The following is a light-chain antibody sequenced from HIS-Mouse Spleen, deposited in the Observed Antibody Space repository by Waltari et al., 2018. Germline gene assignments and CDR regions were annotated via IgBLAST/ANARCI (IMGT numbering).Light chain of an antibody. CDR2: EVS. CDR3: SSYTSSSFNVV. CDR1: SSDVGGYNY. J-gene: IGLJ2*01. Sequence: QSALTQPASVSGSPGQSITISCTGTSSDVGGYNYVSWYQQHPGKAPKLMIYEVSNRPSGVPNCFSGSKSGNTASLTISGLQAEDEADYYCSSYTSSSFNVVFGGGTKLTVL. V-gene: IGLV2-14*01.